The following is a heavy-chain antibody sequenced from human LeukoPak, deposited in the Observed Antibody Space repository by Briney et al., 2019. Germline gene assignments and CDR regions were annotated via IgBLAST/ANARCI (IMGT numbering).Heavy chain of an antibody. V-gene: IGHV5-51*01. CDR3: VRFGLTSSLDY. J-gene: IGHJ4*02. CDR2: IYPGDSDT. Sequence: GESLKISCKISGYRLTNNWIGWVRQVPGKGLEWMGLIYPGDSDTRYSPSFQGQVTFSVDASISTAYLQLSGLRASDTAIYYCVRFGLTSSLDYWGQGTLVTASS. D-gene: IGHD6-13*01. CDR1: GYRLTNNW.